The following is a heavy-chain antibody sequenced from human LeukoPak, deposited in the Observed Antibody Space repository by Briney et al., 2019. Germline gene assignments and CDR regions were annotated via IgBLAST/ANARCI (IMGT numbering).Heavy chain of an antibody. D-gene: IGHD2-21*01. Sequence: GSSVKVSCKASGGTFSSYAISWVRHAPGQGLEWMGGIIPIFATTNYPQKFQGRVTITADDSTSTAYMELSSLRSEDTAVYYCARGIVVGSLYYMDVWGKGTTVTVSS. CDR3: ARGIVVGSLYYMDV. V-gene: IGHV1-69*01. CDR2: IIPIFATT. J-gene: IGHJ6*03. CDR1: GGTFSSYA.